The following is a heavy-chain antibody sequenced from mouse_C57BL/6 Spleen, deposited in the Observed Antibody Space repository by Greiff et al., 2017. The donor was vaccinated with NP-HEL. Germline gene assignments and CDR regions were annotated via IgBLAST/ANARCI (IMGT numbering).Heavy chain of an antibody. V-gene: IGHV1-55*01. D-gene: IGHD2-3*01. CDR3: ARFDGYQFPYYYAMDY. CDR2: IYPGSGST. J-gene: IGHJ4*01. CDR1: GYTFTSYW. Sequence: QVQLQQSGAELVKPGASVKMSCKASGYTFTSYWLTWVKQRPGQGLEWIGDIYPGSGSTNYNEKFKSKATLTVDTSSSTAYMQLSSLTSEDSAVYYCARFDGYQFPYYYAMDYWGQGTSVTVSS.